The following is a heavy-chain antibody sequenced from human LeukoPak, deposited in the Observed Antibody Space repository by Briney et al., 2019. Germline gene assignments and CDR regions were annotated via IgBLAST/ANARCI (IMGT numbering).Heavy chain of an antibody. CDR2: IIPIFGTA. D-gene: IGHD4-23*01. CDR3: ARETSMVVNWGHRLGAFDI. J-gene: IGHJ3*02. CDR1: GGTFSSYA. V-gene: IGHV1-69*05. Sequence: SVKVSCKASGGTFSSYAISWVRQAPGQGLEWMGRIIPIFGTANYAQKFQGRVTITTDESTSTAYMELSSLRSEDTAVYYCARETSMVVNWGHRLGAFDIWGQGTMVTVSS.